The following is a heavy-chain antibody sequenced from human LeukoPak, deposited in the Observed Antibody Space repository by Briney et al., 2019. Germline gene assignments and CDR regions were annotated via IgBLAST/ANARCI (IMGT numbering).Heavy chain of an antibody. CDR1: GFTFSSYS. V-gene: IGHV3-21*01. J-gene: IGHJ1*01. D-gene: IGHD3-22*01. CDR3: ARDLHYDSSGYDVEYFQH. CDR2: ISSSSSYI. Sequence: GGSLRLSCAASGFTFSSYSMNWVRQAPGKGLEWVSSISSSSSYIYYADSVKGRFTISRDNAKNSLYLQMNSLRAEDTAVYYCARDLHYDSSGYDVEYFQHWGQGTLVTVSS.